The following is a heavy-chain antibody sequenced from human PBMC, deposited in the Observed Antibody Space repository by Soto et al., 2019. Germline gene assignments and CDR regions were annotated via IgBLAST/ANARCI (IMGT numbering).Heavy chain of an antibody. Sequence: NPSETLSLTCTVSGGSISSGDYYWGWIRQPPGKGLEWIGYIYYSGSTYYNPSLKSRVTISVDTSKNQFSLKLSSVTAAATAVYYCARGITGTALFDYWGQGTLVTVSS. J-gene: IGHJ4*02. D-gene: IGHD1-7*01. CDR1: GGSISSGDYY. V-gene: IGHV4-30-4*01. CDR3: ARGITGTALFDY. CDR2: IYYSGST.